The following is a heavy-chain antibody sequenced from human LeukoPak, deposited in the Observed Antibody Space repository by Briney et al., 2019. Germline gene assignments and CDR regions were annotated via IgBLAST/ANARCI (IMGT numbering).Heavy chain of an antibody. Sequence: GESLKISCQAFGFKFTNYFIGWVRQMPGKGLEWVGIIYPINSDTRYSPTLQGQVTISADKSINTAYLQWSSLKASDTAMYYCARRRDERGYKDIFDIWGQGTMVTVSS. V-gene: IGHV5-51*01. J-gene: IGHJ3*02. D-gene: IGHD5-18*01. CDR3: ARRRDERGYKDIFDI. CDR1: GFKFTNYF. CDR2: IYPINSDT.